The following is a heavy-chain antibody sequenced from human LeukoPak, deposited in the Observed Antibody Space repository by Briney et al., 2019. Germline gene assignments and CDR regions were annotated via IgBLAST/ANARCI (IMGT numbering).Heavy chain of an antibody. CDR3: AKDIVVVPAAIQVPFDY. D-gene: IGHD2-2*02. J-gene: IGHJ4*02. CDR1: GFTFSSYA. CDR2: ISGSGGST. V-gene: IGHV3-23*01. Sequence: GGSLRLSCAASGFTFSSYAMSWVRQAPGKGLEWVSAISGSGGSTYYADSVKGRFTISRDNSKNTLYLQMNSLRAEDTAVYYCAKDIVVVPAAIQVPFDYWGQGTQVTVSS.